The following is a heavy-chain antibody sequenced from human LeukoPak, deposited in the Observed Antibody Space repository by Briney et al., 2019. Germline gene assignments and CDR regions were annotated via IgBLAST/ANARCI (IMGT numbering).Heavy chain of an antibody. CDR2: IYSGGST. D-gene: IGHD1-26*01. CDR3: ARGVGSGSRLRAGDY. V-gene: IGHV3-53*01. CDR1: GFTVSSNY. J-gene: IGHJ4*02. Sequence: GGSLRLSCAASGFTVSSNYMSWVRQAPGKGLEWVSVIYSGGSTYCADSVKGRFTISRDNSKNTLYLQMNSLRAEDTAVYYCARGVGSGSRLRAGDYWGQGTLVTVSS.